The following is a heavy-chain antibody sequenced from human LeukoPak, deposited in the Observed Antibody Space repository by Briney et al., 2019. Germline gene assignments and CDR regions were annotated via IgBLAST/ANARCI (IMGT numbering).Heavy chain of an antibody. V-gene: IGHV1-69-2*01. J-gene: IGHJ3*02. CDR3: ATGLVVGASDAFDI. CDR2: VDPEDGET. CDR1: GYTFTDYY. Sequence: VASVKVSCKVSGYTFTDYYMHWVQQAPGKGLEWMGLVDPEDGETIYAEKFHGRVTITADTSTDTAYMELSSLRSEDTAVYYCATGLVVGASDAFDIWGQGTMVTVSS. D-gene: IGHD1-26*01.